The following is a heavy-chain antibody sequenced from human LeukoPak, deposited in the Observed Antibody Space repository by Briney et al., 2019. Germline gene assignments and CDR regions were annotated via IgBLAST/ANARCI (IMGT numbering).Heavy chain of an antibody. Sequence: KPSETLSLTCAVSGGSISSNSYYWSWIRQPPGKGLEWIGSIYYSGSTYYNPSLKSRVTISVDTSKNQFSLKLSSVTAADTAVYYCARTRYYYNSRSYGAPYYFDYWGQGTLVTVSS. CDR3: ARTRYYYNSRSYGAPYYFDY. CDR1: GGSISSNSYY. V-gene: IGHV4-39*01. D-gene: IGHD3-10*01. J-gene: IGHJ4*02. CDR2: IYYSGST.